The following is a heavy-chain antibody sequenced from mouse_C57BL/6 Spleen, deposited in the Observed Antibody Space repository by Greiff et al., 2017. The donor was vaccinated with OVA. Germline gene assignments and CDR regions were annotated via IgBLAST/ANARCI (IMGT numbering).Heavy chain of an antibody. CDR2: INPNNGGT. J-gene: IGHJ3*01. CDR1: GYTFTDYN. V-gene: IGHV1-18*01. CDR3: ARRGYDTTWFAY. D-gene: IGHD2-2*01. Sequence: EVQRVESGPELVKPGASVKIPCKASGYTFTDYNMDWVKQSHGKSLEWIGDINPNNGGTIYNQKFKGKATLTVDKSSSTAYMELRSLTSEDTAVYYCARRGYDTTWFAYWGQGTLVTVSA.